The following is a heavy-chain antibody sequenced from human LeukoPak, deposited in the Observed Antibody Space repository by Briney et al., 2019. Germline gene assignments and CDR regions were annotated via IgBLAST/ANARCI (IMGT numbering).Heavy chain of an antibody. J-gene: IGHJ4*02. CDR2: IYPGDSDT. D-gene: IGHD3-10*01. CDR3: ARRSITMVRGVISDYFDY. Sequence: GESLKISCKGSGYSFTSYWIGWVRQMPGKGLEWRGIIYPGDSDTRYSPSFQGQVTISADKSISTAYLQWSSLKASDTAMYYCARRSITMVRGVISDYFDYWGQGTLVTVSS. CDR1: GYSFTSYW. V-gene: IGHV5-51*01.